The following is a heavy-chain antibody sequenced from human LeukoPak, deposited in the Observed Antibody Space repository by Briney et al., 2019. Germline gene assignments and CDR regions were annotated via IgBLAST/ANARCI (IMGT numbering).Heavy chain of an antibody. Sequence: PSETLSLTCTVSGGSISSGGYYWRWIRQQPGKGLEWIGYIYYSGSTYYNPSLKSRVTISVDTSKNQFSLKLSSVTAADTAVYYCARVRHRIGSGWYTIFDYWGQGTLVTVSS. CDR1: GGSISSGGYY. D-gene: IGHD6-19*01. CDR2: IYYSGST. V-gene: IGHV4-31*03. CDR3: ARVRHRIGSGWYTIFDY. J-gene: IGHJ4*02.